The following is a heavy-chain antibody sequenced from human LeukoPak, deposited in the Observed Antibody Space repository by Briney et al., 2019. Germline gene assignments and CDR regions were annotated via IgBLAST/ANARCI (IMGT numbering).Heavy chain of an antibody. CDR2: ISYDGSNK. D-gene: IGHD5-18*01. CDR3: ARDRSQRAYSYGPDGE. V-gene: IGHV3-30*01. CDR1: GFTFSSYA. Sequence: PGRSLRLSCAASGFTFSSYAIHWVRQATGKGLEWVAVISYDGSNKYYADSVKGRFTISRDNSKNTLYLQINSLRGEDTAVYYCARDRSQRAYSYGPDGEWGQGTLVTVSS. J-gene: IGHJ4*02.